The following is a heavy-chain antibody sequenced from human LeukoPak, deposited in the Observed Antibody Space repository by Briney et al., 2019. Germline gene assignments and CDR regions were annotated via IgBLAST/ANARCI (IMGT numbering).Heavy chain of an antibody. CDR1: GFTFSSYS. D-gene: IGHD1-26*01. CDR2: ISSSSSYI. CDR3: ARAPQGSYPTDY. V-gene: IGHV3-21*01. J-gene: IGHJ4*02. Sequence: PGGSLRLSCTASGFTFSSYSMNWVRQAPGKGLEWVSSISSSSSYIYYADSVKGRFTISRDNAKNPLYLQMNSLRAEDTAVYYCARAPQGSYPTDYWGQGTLVTVSS.